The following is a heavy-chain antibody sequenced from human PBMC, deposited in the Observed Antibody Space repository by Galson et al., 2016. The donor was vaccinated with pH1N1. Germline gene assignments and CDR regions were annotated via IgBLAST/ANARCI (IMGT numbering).Heavy chain of an antibody. V-gene: IGHV1-2*02. Sequence: SVKVSCKASGYSFNVYYMHWVRQAPGQGLEWMGWIAPDSGATSYAQKLQGRVTMTTDTSTSTAYMELRSLRSDDTAVYYCARAGYGDYVGYFDYWGQGTLVTVSS. J-gene: IGHJ4*02. CDR2: IAPDSGAT. CDR3: ARAGYGDYVGYFDY. CDR1: GYSFNVYY. D-gene: IGHD4-17*01.